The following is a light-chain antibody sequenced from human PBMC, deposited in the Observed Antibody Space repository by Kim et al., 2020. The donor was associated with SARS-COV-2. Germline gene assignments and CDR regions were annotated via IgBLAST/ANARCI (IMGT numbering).Light chain of an antibody. V-gene: IGKV1-39*01. CDR1: QTIYSH. CDR3: QQGYRSPYT. J-gene: IGKJ2*01. CDR2: AAS. Sequence: DIQLTQSPSSLSASIGDRLTITCRASQTIYSHLNWYQQKSGRSPQLLIFAASSLQSGVPSRFRGSGSGTEFTLTITSLQPEDFGTYYCQQGYRSPYTFGQGTKVDIK.